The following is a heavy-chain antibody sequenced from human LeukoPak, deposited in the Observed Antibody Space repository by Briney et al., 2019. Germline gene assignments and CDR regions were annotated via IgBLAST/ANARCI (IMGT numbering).Heavy chain of an antibody. CDR1: GYTFTRYD. J-gene: IGHJ5*02. V-gene: IGHV1-8*01. D-gene: IGHD6-13*01. Sequence: GASVKVSCKASGYTFTRYDINWVRQATGQGLEWMGWMSPNSGNTGYAQKFQGRVTMTRNTSISTAYMELSSLRSEDTAVYYCARARRSSSCYWFDPWGQGTLVTVSS. CDR3: ARARRSSSCYWFDP. CDR2: MSPNSGNT.